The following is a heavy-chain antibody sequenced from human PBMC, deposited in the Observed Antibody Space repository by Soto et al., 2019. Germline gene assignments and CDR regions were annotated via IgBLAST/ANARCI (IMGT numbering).Heavy chain of an antibody. V-gene: IGHV1-2*04. Sequence: ASVKVSCKASGYSFAGFYIHWVRQAPGQGLEWVGSINSNSGATTYAQKFQDSVAMTRDTSVSTAYMDLNRLTSDDTAIYYCAIIMTHSDSFDIWGQGTMVTVSS. J-gene: IGHJ3*02. CDR1: GYSFAGFY. CDR3: AIIMTHSDSFDI. D-gene: IGHD3-16*01. CDR2: INSNSGAT.